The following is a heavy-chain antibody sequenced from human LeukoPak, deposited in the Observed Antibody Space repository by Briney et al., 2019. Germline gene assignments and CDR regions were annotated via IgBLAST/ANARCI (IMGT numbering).Heavy chain of an antibody. CDR2: IKEDGSGR. D-gene: IGHD6-13*01. CDR3: AKDSAYSSSWYYFDY. Sequence: GGSLRLSCEGSAFIFSGHWMNWVRQTPGKGLEWVASIKEDGSGRQYVDSVKGRFSISRDNTKGSLFLQLNSLRAEDTAVYYCAKDSAYSSSWYYFDYWGQGTLVTVAS. J-gene: IGHJ4*02. V-gene: IGHV3-7*03. CDR1: AFIFSGHW.